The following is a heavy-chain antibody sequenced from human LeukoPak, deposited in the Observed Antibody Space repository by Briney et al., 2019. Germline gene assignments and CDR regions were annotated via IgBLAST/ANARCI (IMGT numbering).Heavy chain of an antibody. V-gene: IGHV4-34*01. D-gene: IGHD3-10*01. CDR1: GGSFSGYY. CDR3: ARARITMVRGVIWWFDP. Sequence: SETLSLTCAVYGGSFSGYYWSWIRKPPGKGLEWIGEINHSGSTNYNPSLKSRVTISVDTSKNQFSLKLSSVTAADTAVYYCARARITMVRGVIWWFDPWGQGTLVTVSS. CDR2: INHSGST. J-gene: IGHJ5*02.